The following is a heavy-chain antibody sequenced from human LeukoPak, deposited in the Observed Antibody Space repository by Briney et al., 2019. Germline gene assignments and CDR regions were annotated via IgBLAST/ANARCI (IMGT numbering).Heavy chain of an antibody. V-gene: IGHV4-39*07. CDR1: GGSISSSSYY. D-gene: IGHD2-15*01. Sequence: PSETLSLTCTVSGGSISSSSYYWGWIRQPPGKGLEWIGSIYYSGSTYYNPSLKSRVTISVDTSKNQFSLKLSSVTAADTAVYYCARDPDSYCSGGSCYSGFHYFDYWGQGTLVTVSS. CDR3: ARDPDSYCSGGSCYSGFHYFDY. CDR2: IYYSGST. J-gene: IGHJ4*02.